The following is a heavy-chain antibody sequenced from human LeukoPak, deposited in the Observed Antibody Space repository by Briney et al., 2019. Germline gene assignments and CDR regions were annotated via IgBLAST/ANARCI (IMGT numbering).Heavy chain of an antibody. CDR1: GFTFSSYA. CDR3: ARGPASRAGNWFGP. Sequence: GGSLRLSCSASGFTFSSYAMHWVRQAPGKGLEWVSSISNTGRYIYYADSVKRRFTISRDNAQNSLYLQMNSLRADDTALYSCARGPASRAGNWFGPGCQGTLVTVSS. V-gene: IGHV3-21*01. J-gene: IGHJ5*02. CDR2: ISNTGRYI.